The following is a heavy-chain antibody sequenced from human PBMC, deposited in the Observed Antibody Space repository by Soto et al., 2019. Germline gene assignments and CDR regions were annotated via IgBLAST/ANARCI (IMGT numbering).Heavy chain of an antibody. D-gene: IGHD4-17*01. CDR2: ISYDGSNK. CDR3: AKDSSIHYGDSPWGAFDI. CDR1: GFTFSSYG. J-gene: IGHJ3*02. Sequence: GGSLRLSCAASGFTFSSYGMHWVRQAPGKGLEWVAVISYDGSNKYYADSVKGRFTISRDNSKNTLYLQMNSLRAEDTAVYYCAKDSSIHYGDSPWGAFDIWGQGTMVTVSS. V-gene: IGHV3-30*18.